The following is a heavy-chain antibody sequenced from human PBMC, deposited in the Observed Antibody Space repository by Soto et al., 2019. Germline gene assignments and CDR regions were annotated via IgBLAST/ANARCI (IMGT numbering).Heavy chain of an antibody. CDR2: ISAYNGNT. D-gene: IGHD3-9*01. CDR3: ARDLTGTPVY. V-gene: IGHV1-18*04. J-gene: IGHJ4*02. Sequence: GASVKVSCKASGYTFTSYYMHWVRQAPGQGLEWMGWISAYNGNTNYAQELQGRVTMTTDTSTSTAYMELRSLRSDDTAVYYCARDLTGTPVYWGQGTLVTVSS. CDR1: GYTFTSYY.